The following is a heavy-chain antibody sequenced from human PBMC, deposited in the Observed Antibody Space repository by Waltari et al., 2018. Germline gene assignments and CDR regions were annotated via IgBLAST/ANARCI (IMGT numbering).Heavy chain of an antibody. CDR3: ARGGWGFYLDD. V-gene: IGHV3-21*02. Sequence: EVLLVEFGGGLVKPGGSMALSSAAYGLSSRSYSLNWVRQAPGKGLELVSSISSSGSYTHYVDSVKGRFTISRDNAKNSLYLQMNTLRAEDTAVYYCARGGWGFYLDDWGQGTLVTSSS. D-gene: IGHD7-27*01. J-gene: IGHJ4*02. CDR1: GLSSRSYS. CDR2: ISSSGSYT.